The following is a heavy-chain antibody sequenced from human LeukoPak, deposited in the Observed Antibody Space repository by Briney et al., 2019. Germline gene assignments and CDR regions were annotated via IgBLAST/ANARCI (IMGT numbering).Heavy chain of an antibody. Sequence: PSETLSLTCTVSGGSISSGSYYWSWIRQPAGKGLEWIGRIYTSGSTNYNPSLKSRVTISVDTSKNQFSLKLSSVTAADTAVYYCARDNYDSSGYYAAWGQGTLVTVSS. D-gene: IGHD3-22*01. J-gene: IGHJ4*02. CDR1: GGSISSGSYY. CDR3: ARDNYDSSGYYAA. CDR2: IYTSGST. V-gene: IGHV4-61*02.